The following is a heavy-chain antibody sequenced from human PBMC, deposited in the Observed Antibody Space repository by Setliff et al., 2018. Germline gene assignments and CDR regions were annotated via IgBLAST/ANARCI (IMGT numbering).Heavy chain of an antibody. CDR1: TFTFSKYA. Sequence: GGSLRLSCAASTFTFSKYAVTWVRQAPGKGLQWVAAIGASGHNTYYADFVKGRFTISRDNSGNTLYLLMNTLKVDDTAVYYCASEAPERPGVALDFWGPGTMVTVSS. V-gene: IGHV3-23*01. CDR3: ASEAPERPGVALDF. CDR2: IGASGHNT. J-gene: IGHJ3*01.